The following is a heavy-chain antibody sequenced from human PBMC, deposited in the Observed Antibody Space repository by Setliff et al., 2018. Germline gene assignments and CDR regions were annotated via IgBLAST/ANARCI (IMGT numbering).Heavy chain of an antibody. V-gene: IGHV4-59*02. CDR1: GGSVSPYF. D-gene: IGHD3-16*01. CDR2: IYHNGNT. CDR3: ARDRTAYTYGLDV. J-gene: IGHJ6*02. Sequence: PSETLSLICTVSGGSVSPYFWSWIRQPPGKGLEWIGYIYHNGNTNFNPSLKSRVNMSIDTSKNQFVLNLKAVTAADTAVYYCARDRTAYTYGLDVWGQGTTVTVSS.